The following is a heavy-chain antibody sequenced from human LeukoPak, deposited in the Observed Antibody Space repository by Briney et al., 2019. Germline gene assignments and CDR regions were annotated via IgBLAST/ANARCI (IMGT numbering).Heavy chain of an antibody. J-gene: IGHJ2*01. V-gene: IGHV3-74*01. D-gene: IGHD1-1*01. CDR1: GFTFSSYW. CDR3: AREETGYWYFDL. CDR2: INSDGSST. Sequence: GGSLRLSCSASGFTFSSYWMHWVRQAPGKGLVWVSRINSDGSSTSYADSVKGRFTISRDNAKNTLYLQMNSLRAEDTAVYYCAREETGYWYFDLWGRGTLVTVSS.